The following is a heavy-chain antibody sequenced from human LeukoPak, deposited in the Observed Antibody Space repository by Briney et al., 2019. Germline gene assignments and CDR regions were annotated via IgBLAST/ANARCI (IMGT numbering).Heavy chain of an antibody. D-gene: IGHD6-19*01. J-gene: IGHJ5*02. CDR3: ARSQARLSWFDP. Sequence: SETLSLTCSVSGGSIRSSDDYWGFVRQTPGKGLEWIGSIYYSGSTYYNPSLKSRVTISVDTSKNQFSLKLRSVTAADTAVYYCARSQARLSWFDPWGQGILVTVSS. CDR2: IYYSGST. V-gene: IGHV4-39*07. CDR1: GGSIRSSDDY.